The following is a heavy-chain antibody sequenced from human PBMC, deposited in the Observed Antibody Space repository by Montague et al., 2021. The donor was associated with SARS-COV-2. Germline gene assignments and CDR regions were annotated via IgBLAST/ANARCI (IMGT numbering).Heavy chain of an antibody. CDR3: ARVVGDYDFWSGQYYYYYYMDV. CDR2: IYYSGST. V-gene: IGHV4-59*01. D-gene: IGHD3-3*01. Sequence: SETLSLTCTVSGGSISSYHWSWIRQPPGKGPEWIGYIYYSGSTNYNPSLKSRVTISVDTSKNQFSLKLSSVTAADTAVYSCARVVGDYDFWSGQYYYYYYMDVWGKGTTVTVSS. CDR1: GGSISSYH. J-gene: IGHJ6*03.